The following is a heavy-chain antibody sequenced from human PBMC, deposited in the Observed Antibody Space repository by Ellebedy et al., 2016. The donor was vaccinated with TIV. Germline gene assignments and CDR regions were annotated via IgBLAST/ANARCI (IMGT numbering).Heavy chain of an antibody. V-gene: IGHV3-21*01. CDR2: ISSSSSYI. CDR3: ARGYSSGSLRNGY. Sequence: GESLKISXAASGFTFSSYSMNWVRQAPGKGLEWVSSISSSSSYIYYADSVKGRFTISRDNAKNSLYLQMNSLRAEDTAVYYCARGYSSGSLRNGYWGQGTLVTVSS. D-gene: IGHD6-19*01. CDR1: GFTFSSYS. J-gene: IGHJ4*02.